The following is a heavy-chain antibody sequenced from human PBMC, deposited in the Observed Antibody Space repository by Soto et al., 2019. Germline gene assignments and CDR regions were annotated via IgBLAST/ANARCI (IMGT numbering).Heavy chain of an antibody. J-gene: IGHJ4*02. CDR3: ARSPSAVGYDQFTFDY. V-gene: IGHV1-3*01. CDR1: GYTFTSYA. CDR2: INAGNGNT. Sequence: ASVKVSCKASGYTFTSYAMHWVRQAPGQRLEWMGWINAGNGNTKYSQKFQGRVTITRDTSASTAYMELSSLRSEDTAVYYCARSPSAVGYDQFTFDYWGQGTLVTVSS. D-gene: IGHD5-12*01.